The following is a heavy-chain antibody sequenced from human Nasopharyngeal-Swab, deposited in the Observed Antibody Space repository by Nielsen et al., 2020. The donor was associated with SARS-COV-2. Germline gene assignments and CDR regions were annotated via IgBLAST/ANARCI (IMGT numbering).Heavy chain of an antibody. D-gene: IGHD5-12*01. V-gene: IGHV3-74*01. CDR3: ARESSTSGYSANDYINWYDP. J-gene: IGHJ5*02. Sequence: GESLKISCAASGFTFSSYWMHWVRQAPGKGLVWVSRITSDGTSTSYADSVKGRFIISRDNAKNTLYLQMNSLRVEDTAVYYCARESSTSGYSANDYINWYDPWGQGTLVTVSS. CDR1: GFTFSSYW. CDR2: ITSDGTST.